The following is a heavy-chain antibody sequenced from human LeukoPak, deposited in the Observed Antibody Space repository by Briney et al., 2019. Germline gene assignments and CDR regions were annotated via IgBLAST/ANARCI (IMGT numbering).Heavy chain of an antibody. CDR3: ARQEYCSGASCYTWFDP. Sequence: GESLKISCQGSGYSINNYWIAWVRQMPGKGLEWMGINYPADSDIRYSPSFQGQVTISADKSISTAYLQWNSLKASDTAMYYCARQEYCSGASCYTWFDPWGQGTLVTVSS. CDR2: NYPADSDI. D-gene: IGHD2-15*01. CDR1: GYSINNYW. J-gene: IGHJ5*02. V-gene: IGHV5-51*01.